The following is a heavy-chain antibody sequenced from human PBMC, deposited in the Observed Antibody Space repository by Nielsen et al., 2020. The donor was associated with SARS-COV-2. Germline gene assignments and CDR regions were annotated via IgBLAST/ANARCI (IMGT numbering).Heavy chain of an antibody. CDR1: GFTFTSSA. J-gene: IGHJ2*01. CDR2: IVVGSGNT. Sequence: SVKVSCKASGFTFTSSAMQWVRQARGQRLEWIGWIVVGSGNTNYAQKFQERVTITRDMSTSTAYMELSSLRSEDTAVYYCARERTNWGLYFDLWGRGTLVTVSS. D-gene: IGHD7-27*01. V-gene: IGHV1-58*02. CDR3: ARERTNWGLYFDL.